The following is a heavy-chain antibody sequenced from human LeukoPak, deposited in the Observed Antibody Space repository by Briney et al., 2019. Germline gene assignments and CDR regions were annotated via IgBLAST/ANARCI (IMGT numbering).Heavy chain of an antibody. J-gene: IGHJ4*02. V-gene: IGHV4-4*02. CDR2: IFHSGDT. CDR1: GGSISSSYW. CDR3: ARYYGSGTYYKGWSRHFDQ. D-gene: IGHD3-10*01. Sequence: SGTLSLTCTVSGGSISSSYWWSWVRQPPGKGLEWIGAIFHSGDTNCNPSLKSRVTISVDKSRDQFSLKLTSVTAADTAMYYCARYYGSGTYYKGWSRHFDQWGQGTLVTVSS.